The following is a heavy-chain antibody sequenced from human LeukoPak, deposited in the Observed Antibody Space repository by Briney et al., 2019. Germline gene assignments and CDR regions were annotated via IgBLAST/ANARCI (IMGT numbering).Heavy chain of an antibody. V-gene: IGHV3-23*01. CDR3: AKYGSGQLWLLGWYFDF. Sequence: PGGSLRLSCAASGYTFYNYAVTWVRQAPGKGLEWVSSISYDGACTHYADSVKGRFTISRDNSKNTVFRQMDSLRAEDTAVYFCAKYGSGQLWLLGWYFDFWGRGTLVSVSS. D-gene: IGHD3-16*01. J-gene: IGHJ2*01. CDR2: ISYDGACT. CDR1: GYTFYNYA.